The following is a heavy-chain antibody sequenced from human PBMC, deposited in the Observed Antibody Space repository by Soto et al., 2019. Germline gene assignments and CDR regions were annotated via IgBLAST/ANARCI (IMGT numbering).Heavy chain of an antibody. V-gene: IGHV1-69*01. CDR1: GGTFTSFP. CDR2: IIPTFDTT. CDR3: ARESGDYGRPYFDY. J-gene: IGHJ4*02. D-gene: IGHD4-17*01. Sequence: VQLVQSGAEVKKPGSSVKVSCKASGGTFTSFPFSWVRQAPGQGLEWMGGIIPTFDTTNYASKFQGRLTITADESTTKSYMELRGLTSVDTAIYYCARESGDYGRPYFDYWGQGTLVTVSS.